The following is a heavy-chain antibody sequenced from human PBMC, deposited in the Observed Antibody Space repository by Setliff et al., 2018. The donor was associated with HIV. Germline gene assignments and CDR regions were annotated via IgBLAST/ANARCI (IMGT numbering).Heavy chain of an antibody. Sequence: SETLSLTCTVSGDSINNYYWSWIRQAAGKGLEWIGRVYASGSTNYNPSLKSRVTMSVDTSKNQFSLKLSSVTAADTAVYYCGRTSYYDSSGFYVSDWGQGTLVTVSS. V-gene: IGHV4-4*07. D-gene: IGHD3-22*01. CDR2: VYASGST. CDR1: GDSINNYY. J-gene: IGHJ4*02. CDR3: GRTSYYDSSGFYVSD.